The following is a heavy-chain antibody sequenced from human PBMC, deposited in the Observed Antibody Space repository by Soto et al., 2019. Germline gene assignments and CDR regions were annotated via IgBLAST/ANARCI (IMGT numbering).Heavy chain of an antibody. D-gene: IGHD1-1*01. Sequence: VQLQQWGAGLLKPSETLSLTCAVYGGSFSGYYWSWIRQPPGKGLEWIGEINHSGSTNYNPSLKSRVTISVDTSKNQFSLKLSSVTAADTAVYYCARERVGNTEYFQHWGQGTLVTVSS. CDR1: GGSFSGYY. V-gene: IGHV4-34*01. J-gene: IGHJ1*01. CDR3: ARERVGNTEYFQH. CDR2: INHSGST.